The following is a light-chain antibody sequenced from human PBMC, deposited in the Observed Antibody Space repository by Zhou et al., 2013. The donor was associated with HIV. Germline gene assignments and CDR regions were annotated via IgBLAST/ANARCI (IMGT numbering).Light chain of an antibody. CDR2: GAS. CDR3: QQDYNLPPT. CDR1: QSVSSFY. V-gene: IGKV3D-7*01. J-gene: IGKJ5*01. Sequence: EIVLTQSPGTLSLSPGERATLSCRASQSVSSFYLAWYQQKPGQAPRLLIYGASTRATGIPARFSGSGSGTDSTLTISSLQPEDFAVYYCQQDYNLPPTFGQGTRLEIK.